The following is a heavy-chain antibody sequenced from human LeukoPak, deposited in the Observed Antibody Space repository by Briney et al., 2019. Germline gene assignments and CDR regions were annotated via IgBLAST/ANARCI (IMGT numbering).Heavy chain of an antibody. Sequence: ASVKVSCKASGYTFAGYYMHWVRQAPGQGLEWMGWINPKIGGTNYAQKFQGRVTMTRDTSISTAYMELSRLRSDDTAVYYCARVHFYDSSGYSLINPWGQGTLVTVSS. CDR2: INPKIGGT. V-gene: IGHV1-2*02. D-gene: IGHD3-22*01. CDR3: ARVHFYDSSGYSLINP. J-gene: IGHJ4*02. CDR1: GYTFAGYY.